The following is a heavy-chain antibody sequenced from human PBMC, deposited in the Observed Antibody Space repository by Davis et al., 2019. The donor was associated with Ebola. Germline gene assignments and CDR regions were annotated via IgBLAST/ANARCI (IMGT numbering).Heavy chain of an antibody. Sequence: MPSETLSLTCTVSGGSISSYYWSWIRQPPGKGLEWIGYIYYSGSTNYNPSLKSRVTISVDTSKNQFSLKLSSVTAADTAVYYCARLGGYSHGLDYWGQGTLVTVSS. J-gene: IGHJ4*02. CDR2: IYYSGST. CDR3: ARLGGYSHGLDY. D-gene: IGHD5-18*01. V-gene: IGHV4-59*08. CDR1: GGSISSYY.